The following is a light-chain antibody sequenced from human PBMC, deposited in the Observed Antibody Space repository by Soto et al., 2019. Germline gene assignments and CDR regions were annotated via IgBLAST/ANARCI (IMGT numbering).Light chain of an antibody. J-gene: IGKJ1*01. V-gene: IGKV3-15*01. Sequence: EIVMTQSPATLSVSPGERATLSCRASQSVSRNLAWYQQKPGQAPRLLIYGASTRATGIPARFSGSRSGTEFTLTISSLQSEDVAVYYCQQYNNWPRTFGQGTKVEIK. CDR1: QSVSRN. CDR2: GAS. CDR3: QQYNNWPRT.